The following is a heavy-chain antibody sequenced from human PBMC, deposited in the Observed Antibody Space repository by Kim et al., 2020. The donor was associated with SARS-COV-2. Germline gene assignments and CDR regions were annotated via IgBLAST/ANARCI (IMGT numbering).Heavy chain of an antibody. J-gene: IGHJ6*04. CDR2: IRNKANNYAT. CDR1: GFTFSGST. D-gene: IGHD1-7*01. Sequence: GGSLRLSCAASGFTFSGSTMHWVRQASGKGLEWVGRIRNKANNYATTYAASVRGRFTISRDDSKNTEYLQMNSLKNDDTAVYFCSGVHPGELYLDVWGKGTTVTVSS. CDR3: SGVHPGELYLDV. V-gene: IGHV3-73*01.